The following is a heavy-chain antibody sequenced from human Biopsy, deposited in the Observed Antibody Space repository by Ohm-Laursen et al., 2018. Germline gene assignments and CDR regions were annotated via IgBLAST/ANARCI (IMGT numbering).Heavy chain of an antibody. D-gene: IGHD3-22*01. CDR3: AAYYYDSSGYLYAFHY. J-gene: IGHJ4*02. Sequence: TLSLTCTVSGVSISSYFWSWIRQPLGKGLEWIGYVSYSGNTKYNPSLKSRVIISADTSKNQFSLKLSSVTAADTAMYYCAAYYYDSSGYLYAFHYWGQGTLVTVSS. V-gene: IGHV4-59*08. CDR2: VSYSGNT. CDR1: GVSISSYF.